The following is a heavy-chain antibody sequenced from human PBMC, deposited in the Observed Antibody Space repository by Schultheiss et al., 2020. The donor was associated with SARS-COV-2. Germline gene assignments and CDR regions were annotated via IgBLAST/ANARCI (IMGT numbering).Heavy chain of an antibody. CDR3: ARLPKTSNPLYYYYYMDV. J-gene: IGHJ6*03. CDR2: IWYDGSNK. CDR1: GFTFSSYG. V-gene: IGHV3-33*01. Sequence: GGSLRLSCAASGFTFSSYGMHWVRQAPGKGLEWVAVIWYDGSNKYYADSVKGRFTISRDNAKNTLYLQMNSLRAEDTAVYYCARLPKTSNPLYYYYYMDVWGKGTTVTVSS.